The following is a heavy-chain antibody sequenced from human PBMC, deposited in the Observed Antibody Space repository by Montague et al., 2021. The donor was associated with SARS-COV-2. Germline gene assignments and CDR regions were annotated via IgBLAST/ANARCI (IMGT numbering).Heavy chain of an antibody. CDR3: ARGGGYYNYGLDV. V-gene: IGHV4-59*01. D-gene: IGHD3-22*01. J-gene: IGHJ6*02. CDR1: GGSISNYY. Sequence: SETLSLTCTVSGGSISNYYWSWIRRPPGRGLEWIGYIYYSGSTDYSPSLKSRVTISLDTSKNQSSLKVTSVTAADTAVYYCARGGGYYNYGLDVWGPGTTVTVSS. CDR2: IYYSGST.